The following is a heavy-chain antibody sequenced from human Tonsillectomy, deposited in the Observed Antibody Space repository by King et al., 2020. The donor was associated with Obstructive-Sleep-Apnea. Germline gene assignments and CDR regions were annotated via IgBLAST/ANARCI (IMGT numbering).Heavy chain of an antibody. V-gene: IGHV4-59*01. Sequence: VQLQESGPGLVKPSETLSLTGTVSGGSISSYYWSWIRQPPGKGLEWIGCIYDSGSTNYDPSLKSRVTISVDASKNHFSLKLSSVTAADTAVYYCARGGIPSGWFDPWGQGTLVTVSS. CDR3: ARGGIPSGWFDP. J-gene: IGHJ5*02. CDR1: GGSISSYY. D-gene: IGHD1-14*01. CDR2: IYDSGST.